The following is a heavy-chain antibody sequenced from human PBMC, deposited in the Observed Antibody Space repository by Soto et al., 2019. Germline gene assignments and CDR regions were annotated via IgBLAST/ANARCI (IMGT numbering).Heavy chain of an antibody. J-gene: IGHJ3*02. CDR3: ARDRLHYYDPRGDAFDI. D-gene: IGHD3-22*01. V-gene: IGHV4-31*03. CDR1: GGSISSGGYY. Sequence: QVQLQESGPGLVKPSQTLSLTCTVSGGSISSGGYYWSWIRQHPGKGLEWIGYIYYSGSTYYNPSPKSRVNLSVDTSKNPFSLKLSSVTAADTAVYYCARDRLHYYDPRGDAFDIWGQGTMVTVSS. CDR2: IYYSGST.